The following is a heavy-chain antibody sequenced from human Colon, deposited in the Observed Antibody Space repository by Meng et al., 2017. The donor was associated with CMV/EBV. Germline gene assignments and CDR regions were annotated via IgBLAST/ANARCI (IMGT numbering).Heavy chain of an antibody. Sequence: QVRLQALGPGLVKPAATLSLPCPVSGDSISNYHWSWVRKSPGKGLEWIGYIYSIGSTNYNPSLKSRVTISIDTSKNQFSLKLTSVNAADTAVYYCAKGRARNDYWFDPWGQGTLVTVSS. CDR3: AKGRARNDYWFDP. V-gene: IGHV4-59*01. CDR1: GDSISNYH. J-gene: IGHJ5*02. D-gene: IGHD4/OR15-4a*01. CDR2: IYSIGST.